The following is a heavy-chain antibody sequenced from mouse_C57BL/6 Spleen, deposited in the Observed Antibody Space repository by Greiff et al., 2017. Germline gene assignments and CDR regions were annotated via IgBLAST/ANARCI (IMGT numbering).Heavy chain of an antibody. V-gene: IGHV3-6*01. CDR1: GYSITSGYY. J-gene: IGHJ3*01. CDR3: ARADYYGTPFAY. D-gene: IGHD1-1*01. Sequence: ESGPGLVKPSQSLSLTCSVTGYSITSGYYWNWIRQFPGNKLEWMGYISYDGSNNYNPSLKNRISITRDTSKNQFFLKLNSVTTEDTATYYCARADYYGTPFAYWGQGTLVTVSA. CDR2: ISYDGSN.